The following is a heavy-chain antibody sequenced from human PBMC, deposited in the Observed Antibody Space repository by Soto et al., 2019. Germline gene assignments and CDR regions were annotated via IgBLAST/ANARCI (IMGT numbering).Heavy chain of an antibody. D-gene: IGHD2-8*01. J-gene: IGHJ1*01. CDR2: ISASGGRT. V-gene: IGHV3-23*01. CDR3: ARGGRFDIVHEH. Sequence: GGSLRLSCAASGFTFNNYAMSWVRQAPGKGLEWVSGISASGGRTFYADSVKGRFTVSRDFSKNTLSLQMDSLRVEDTAVYYCARGGRFDIVHEHWGQGTLVTVSS. CDR1: GFTFNNYA.